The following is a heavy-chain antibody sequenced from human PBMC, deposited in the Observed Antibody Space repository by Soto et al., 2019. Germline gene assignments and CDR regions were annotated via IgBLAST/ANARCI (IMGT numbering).Heavy chain of an antibody. V-gene: IGHV4-34*01. CDR2: INPSGST. D-gene: IGHD2-15*01. CDR3: ARGFVVVVVATTRDGFDI. CDR1: GGSFNDYY. J-gene: IGHJ3*02. Sequence: QVQLQQWGAGLLKPSETLSLTCAVYGGSFNDYYWSWIRQPPGKGLEWIGEINPSGSTNYNPSLKSRVTISIDTSQNQFSRKLNSVTAADTAVYYCARGFVVVVVATTRDGFDIWGQGTMVTVSS.